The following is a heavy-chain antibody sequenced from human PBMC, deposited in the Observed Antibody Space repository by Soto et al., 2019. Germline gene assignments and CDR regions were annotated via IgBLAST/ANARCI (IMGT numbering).Heavy chain of an antibody. Sequence: QVQLVESGGGLVKPGGSLRLSCAASGFTFSDYYMSWIRQAPGKGLEWVSYISSSSSYTNYADSVKGRFTISRDNAKNALYLQMNSLRAEDTAVYYCAGVPSLGDSSGYYHPIDYWGQGTLVTVSS. CDR1: GFTFSDYY. CDR2: ISSSSSYT. CDR3: AGVPSLGDSSGYYHPIDY. D-gene: IGHD3-22*01. V-gene: IGHV3-11*05. J-gene: IGHJ4*02.